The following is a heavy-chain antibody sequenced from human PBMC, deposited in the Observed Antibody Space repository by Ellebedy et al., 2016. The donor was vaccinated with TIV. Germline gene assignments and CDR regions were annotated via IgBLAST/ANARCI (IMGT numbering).Heavy chain of an antibody. J-gene: IGHJ3*02. D-gene: IGHD6-25*01. CDR2: LSPSGDHT. Sequence: ASVKVSXXASGYTFSTYYMHWVRQDPRQGLEWMGRLSPSGDHTAYAQTFEGRVSMTTDTSTSTVYMELRSLRPDDTAMYYCARESRLDAFDIWGQGTVVIVSS. V-gene: IGHV1-46*01. CDR1: GYTFSTYY. CDR3: ARESRLDAFDI.